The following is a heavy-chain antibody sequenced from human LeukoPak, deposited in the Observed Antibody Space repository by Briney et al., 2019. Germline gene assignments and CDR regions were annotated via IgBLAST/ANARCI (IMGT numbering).Heavy chain of an antibody. CDR3: ARRGNYWFDR. CDR2: IYPGDSHT. V-gene: IGHV5-51*01. CDR1: GYSFTNYW. Sequence: GAQPKTSFKGSGYSFTNYWIGWVRRMPGKGLECMGTIYPGDSHTRYSPSFQGQVTISADTSISTAYLQWSSLKASDTAIYYCARRGNYWFDRWGQGTLVTVSS. J-gene: IGHJ5*02. D-gene: IGHD1-7*01.